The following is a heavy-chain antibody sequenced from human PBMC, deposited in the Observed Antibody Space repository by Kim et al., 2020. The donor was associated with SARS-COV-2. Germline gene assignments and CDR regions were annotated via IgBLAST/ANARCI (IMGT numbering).Heavy chain of an antibody. CDR3: ARVGLSMVRGATPPLGDMDV. D-gene: IGHD3-10*01. Sequence: GGSLRLSCAASGFTFSSYSMNWVRQAPGKGLEWVSSISSSSSYIYYADSVKGRFTISRDNAKNSLYLQMNSLRAEDTAVYYCARVGLSMVRGATPPLGDMDVWGQGTTVTVSS. CDR1: GFTFSSYS. J-gene: IGHJ6*02. V-gene: IGHV3-21*01. CDR2: ISSSSSYI.